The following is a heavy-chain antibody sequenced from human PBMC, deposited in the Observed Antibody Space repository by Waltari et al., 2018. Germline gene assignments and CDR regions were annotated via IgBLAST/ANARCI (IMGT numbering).Heavy chain of an antibody. CDR1: GGSFSGYY. V-gene: IGHV4-34*01. CDR2: INHSGST. J-gene: IGHJ6*02. Sequence: QVQLQQWGAGLLKPSETLSLTCAVYGGSFSGYYWRWIRQPPGKGLEWIGEINHSGSTNYNPSLKSRVTISVDTSKNQFSLKLSSVTAADMAVYYCARAYRYYRYYYYYGMDVWGQGTTVTVSS. D-gene: IGHD3-16*02. CDR3: ARAYRYYRYYYYYGMDV.